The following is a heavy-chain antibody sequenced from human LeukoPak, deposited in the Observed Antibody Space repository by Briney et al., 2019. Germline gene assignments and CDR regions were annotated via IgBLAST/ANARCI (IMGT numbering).Heavy chain of an antibody. Sequence: SETLSLTCTVSGAPVKLYYLSWIRHSAEKGLEWIGRIYTRGNTNYNPSLKSRVTLSVDTSRNQFSLMLSSVTAADTAVYYCAKESRLGGASGSHHFDYWGQGVLVTVSS. CDR2: IYTRGNT. CDR3: AKESRLGGASGSHHFDY. V-gene: IGHV4-4*07. J-gene: IGHJ4*02. CDR1: GAPVKLYY. D-gene: IGHD3-10*01.